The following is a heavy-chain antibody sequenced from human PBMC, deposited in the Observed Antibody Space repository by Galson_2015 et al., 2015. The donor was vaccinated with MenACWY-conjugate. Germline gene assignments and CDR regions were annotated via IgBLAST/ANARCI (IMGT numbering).Heavy chain of an antibody. CDR1: GYTFTGYY. D-gene: IGHD2-15*01. CDR2: INPNSGGT. J-gene: IGHJ6*02. Sequence: SVKVSCKASGYTFTGYYMHWVRQAPGQGLEWMGWINPNSGGTNYAQKFQGWVTMTRDTSISTAYMELSRLRSDDTAVYYCATEGGSTYCSGGSCYNDYYGMDVWGQGTTVTVSS. CDR3: ATEGGSTYCSGGSCYNDYYGMDV. V-gene: IGHV1-2*04.